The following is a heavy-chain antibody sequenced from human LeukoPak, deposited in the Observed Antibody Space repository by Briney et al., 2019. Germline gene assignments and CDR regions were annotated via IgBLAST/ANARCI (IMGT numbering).Heavy chain of an antibody. J-gene: IGHJ1*01. CDR1: GYSFTSYW. CDR2: IYPGDSDT. CDR3: ARVVPAVTDNGYFQH. V-gene: IGHV5-51*01. Sequence: PGESLKISCKGSGYSFTSYWIGWVRQMPGKGLEWMGIIYPGDSDTRYSPSFQGQVTISADKSISTAYLQWSSLKASDTAMYYCARVVPAVTDNGYFQHWGQGTLVTVSS. D-gene: IGHD2-2*01.